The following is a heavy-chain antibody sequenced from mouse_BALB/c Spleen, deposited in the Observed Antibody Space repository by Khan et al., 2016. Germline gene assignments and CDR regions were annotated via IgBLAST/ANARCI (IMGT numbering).Heavy chain of an antibody. V-gene: IGHV3-2*02. Sequence: EVQLQESGPGLVKPSQSLSLTCTVTGYSITSDYAWNWIRQFPGNKLEWMGYIKYSGSTTYNPSLKSRISITRDTSKHQFFLQLKSVTTEDTATYYCARVPTATRYFDVWGAGTTVTVSS. J-gene: IGHJ1*01. CDR3: ARVPTATRYFDV. CDR2: IKYSGST. CDR1: GYSITSDYA. D-gene: IGHD1-2*01.